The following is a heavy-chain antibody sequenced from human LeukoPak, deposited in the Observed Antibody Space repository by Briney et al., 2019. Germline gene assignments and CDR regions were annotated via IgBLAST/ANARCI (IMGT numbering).Heavy chain of an antibody. V-gene: IGHV3-21*01. Sequence: GGSLRLSCAASGFTFSSYSMNWVRQAPGKGLEWVSSISSSSSYIYYADSVKGRFTVSRDNAKNSLYLQMNSLRAEDTAVYYCARTYDFWSGTTDYWGQGTLVTVSS. D-gene: IGHD3-3*01. CDR2: ISSSSSYI. CDR3: ARTYDFWSGTTDY. J-gene: IGHJ4*02. CDR1: GFTFSSYS.